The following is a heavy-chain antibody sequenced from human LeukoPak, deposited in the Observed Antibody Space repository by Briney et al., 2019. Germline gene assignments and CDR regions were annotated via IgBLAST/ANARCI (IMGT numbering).Heavy chain of an antibody. Sequence: GASVKVSCKASGYTFTSYGISWVRQAPGQGLEWMGWISAYNGNTNYAQKLQGRVTMTTDTSTSTAYMELRSLRSDDTAVYYCARGMGSLSYYGSGSLNLDYRGQGTLVTVSS. CDR2: ISAYNGNT. V-gene: IGHV1-18*01. CDR1: GYTFTSYG. D-gene: IGHD3-10*01. CDR3: ARGMGSLSYYGSGSLNLDY. J-gene: IGHJ4*02.